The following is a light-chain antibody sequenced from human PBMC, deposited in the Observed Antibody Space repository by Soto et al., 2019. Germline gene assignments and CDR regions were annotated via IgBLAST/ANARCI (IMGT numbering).Light chain of an antibody. Sequence: EIVLTQSPATLSVSPGERATLSCRASQSVSSNLAWYQQKPGQAPRLLIYGASTRATGIPARSSGSGSGTNFTLAISSLQSEDFAVYFCQQYAYWPETFGQGTKVDI. J-gene: IGKJ1*01. CDR1: QSVSSN. CDR2: GAS. CDR3: QQYAYWPET. V-gene: IGKV3-15*01.